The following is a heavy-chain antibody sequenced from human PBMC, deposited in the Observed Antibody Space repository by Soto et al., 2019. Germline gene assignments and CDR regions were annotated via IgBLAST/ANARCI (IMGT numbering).Heavy chain of an antibody. CDR3: ARGPNWGYRFDS. Sequence: QVQLVQSGAEMKKPGSSVKVSCEASGGTFSGHAISWVRQAPGQGPEWMGGLIPLFGTTQHAQNFQGRLTITADKSTSTAYMELTSLRFDDTAIYYCARGPNWGYRFDSWGQGTLVTVSS. CDR1: GGTFSGHA. V-gene: IGHV1-69*06. D-gene: IGHD7-27*01. CDR2: LIPLFGTT. J-gene: IGHJ4*02.